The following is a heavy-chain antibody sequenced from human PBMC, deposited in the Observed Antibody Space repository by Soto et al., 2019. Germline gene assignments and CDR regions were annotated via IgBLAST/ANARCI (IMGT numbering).Heavy chain of an antibody. D-gene: IGHD3-16*01. CDR1: GCLLSGYS. Sequence: SVKVSCKASGCLLSGYSISGERQAPGQGVEWMGGMIPVFNTSYYAQKFQGRFTITADESTNTAYMETSSLRSEDTAIYSWARGGSGYVWFNEVWGQGSLVTVSS. V-gene: IGHV1-69*13. CDR2: MIPVFNTS. CDR3: ARGGSGYVWFNEV. J-gene: IGHJ4*02.